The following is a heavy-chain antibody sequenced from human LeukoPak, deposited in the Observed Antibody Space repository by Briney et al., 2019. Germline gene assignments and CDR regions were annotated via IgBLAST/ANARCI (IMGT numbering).Heavy chain of an antibody. D-gene: IGHD3-10*01. J-gene: IGHJ4*02. CDR3: AKVRRMVRGGIDD. CDR1: GFPFDDYA. CDR2: NSWNSGSI. V-gene: IGHV3-9*01. Sequence: GGSLRLSCTASGFPFDDYAMHWARQAPGKGLEWVSDNSWNSGSIGYADSVKGRFTISRDNAKNSLYLKMNSLRAEDTALYYCAKVRRMVRGGIDDWGQGTLVTVSS.